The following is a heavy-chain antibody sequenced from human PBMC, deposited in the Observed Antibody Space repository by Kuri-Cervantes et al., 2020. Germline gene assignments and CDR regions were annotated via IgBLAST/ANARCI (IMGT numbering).Heavy chain of an antibody. CDR2: INHSGST. CDR1: GGSFSGYY. D-gene: IGHD6-13*01. V-gene: IGHV4-34*01. J-gene: IGHJ4*02. CDR3: VRHPIAGNDPFDY. Sequence: SETLSLTCAVYGGSFSGYYWSWIRQPPGKGLEWIGEINHSGSTNYNPSLKSRVTISVDTSKNQFSLKLSSVTAADTALYFCVRHPIAGNDPFDYWGQGILVTVSS.